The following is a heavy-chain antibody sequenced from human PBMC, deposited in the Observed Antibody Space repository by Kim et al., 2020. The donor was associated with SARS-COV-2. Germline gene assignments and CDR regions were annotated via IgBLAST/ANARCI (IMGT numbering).Heavy chain of an antibody. J-gene: IGHJ4*02. D-gene: IGHD2-2*01. Sequence: GGSLRLSCAASGFTFSSYAMSWVRQAPGMGLEWVSGISGSGGSTYYADSVKGRFTISRDNSKNTLYLQMSSLRAEDTAVYYCAKPQYQLLPLDHWGQGTLVTVSS. V-gene: IGHV3-23*01. CDR1: GFTFSSYA. CDR3: AKPQYQLLPLDH. CDR2: ISGSGGST.